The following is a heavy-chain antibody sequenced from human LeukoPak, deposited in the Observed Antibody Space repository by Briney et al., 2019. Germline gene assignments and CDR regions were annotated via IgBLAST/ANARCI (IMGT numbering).Heavy chain of an antibody. Sequence: GASVKVSFKSSVYTFTSYGISWVRQAPGQGLERMGWISAYNGNTNYSQKLQGRVAMTTDTSTSTAYMELRSLRSDDTAVYYCARYDILTGYYGMDVWGQGTTVTVSS. J-gene: IGHJ6*02. CDR3: ARYDILTGYYGMDV. V-gene: IGHV1-18*01. CDR1: VYTFTSYG. CDR2: ISAYNGNT. D-gene: IGHD3-9*01.